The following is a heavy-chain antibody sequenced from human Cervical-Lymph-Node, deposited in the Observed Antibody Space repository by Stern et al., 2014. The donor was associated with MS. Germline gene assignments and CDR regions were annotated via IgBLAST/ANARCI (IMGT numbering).Heavy chain of an antibody. J-gene: IGHJ4*02. CDR2: IWSDGSNE. CDR1: GFTFSGYG. Sequence: DQLVESGGGVVQPGRSLRLSCAASGFTFSGYGMHWVRQAPGKGLEWVAVIWSDGSNEYYADSVKGRFTISRDDSKNTLDLQMNNLRAEDTAIYYCARDKASSTLDYWGQGTLVTVSS. CDR3: ARDKASSTLDY. V-gene: IGHV3-33*01. D-gene: IGHD2/OR15-2a*01.